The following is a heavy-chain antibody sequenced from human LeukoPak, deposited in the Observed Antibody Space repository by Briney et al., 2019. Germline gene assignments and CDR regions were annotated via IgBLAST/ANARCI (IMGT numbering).Heavy chain of an antibody. Sequence: GGSLRLSCAASKFTVSNYYMSWVRQAPGKGLEWVSVIYSGGGTYYADSVKSRLTISRDNSKNTLYLQMNSLSAEDTAVYFCARGYSGGWYSDYWGQGTLVTVSS. V-gene: IGHV3-53*01. D-gene: IGHD6-19*01. J-gene: IGHJ4*02. CDR2: IYSGGGT. CDR3: ARGYSGGWYSDY. CDR1: KFTVSNYY.